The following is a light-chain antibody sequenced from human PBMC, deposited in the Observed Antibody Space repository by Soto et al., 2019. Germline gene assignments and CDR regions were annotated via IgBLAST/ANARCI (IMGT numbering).Light chain of an antibody. CDR1: SSNIGAGYD. CDR2: GDS. Sequence: QAVVTQPPSVSGAPGQRVTISCTGSSSNIGAGYDVHWYQQVPGTAPKLLIYGDSNRPSGVPDRFSGSKSGTSASLAITGLQAEDEADYYCQSYDSSLSGFDVFGTGTKLTVL. V-gene: IGLV1-40*01. CDR3: QSYDSSLSGFDV. J-gene: IGLJ1*01.